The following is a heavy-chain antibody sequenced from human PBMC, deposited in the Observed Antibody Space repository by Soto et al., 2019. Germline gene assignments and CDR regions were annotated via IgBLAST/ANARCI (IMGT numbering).Heavy chain of an antibody. CDR3: TSGSVEGY. J-gene: IGHJ4*02. CDR2: IKTKAQGETT. V-gene: IGHV3-15*07. CDR1: GFSISGAW. D-gene: IGHD1-26*01. Sequence: EVRLVESGGGLVKPGGSLRLSCAASGFSISGAWMNWVRQAPGKGLEWVGRIKTKAQGETTDYAAPVKGRFTISRDDSENTLSLQMSSLKIEDTAVYFCTSGSVEGYWGQGTLVTVSS.